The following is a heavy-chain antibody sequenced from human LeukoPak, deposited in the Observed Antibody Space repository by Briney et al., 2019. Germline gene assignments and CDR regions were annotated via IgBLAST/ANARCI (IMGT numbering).Heavy chain of an antibody. J-gene: IGHJ5*02. CDR2: INPNSGGT. Sequence: ASVKVSCKASGYTFTGYYMHWVRQAPGQGLEWMGWINPNSGGTNYAQKFQGRVTMTRDTSISTAYMELSRLRSDDTAVYYCARSLATIGVPFDPWGQGTLVTVSS. CDR1: GYTFTGYY. V-gene: IGHV1-2*02. CDR3: ARSLATIGVPFDP. D-gene: IGHD5-12*01.